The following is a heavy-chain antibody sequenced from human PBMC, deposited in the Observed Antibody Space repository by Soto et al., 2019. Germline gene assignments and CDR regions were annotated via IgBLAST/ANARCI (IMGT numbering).Heavy chain of an antibody. Sequence: QVQLVQSGAEVKKPGSSVKVSCKASGGTFSSYAISWVRQAPGQGLEWMGGIIPIFGTANYAQKFQGRVTITADESTSKAYMELSSLRSEDTAVYYCATPGPYAFGVVPSFDYWGQGTLVTVSS. CDR2: IIPIFGTA. CDR3: ATPGPYAFGVVPSFDY. J-gene: IGHJ4*02. CDR1: GGTFSSYA. V-gene: IGHV1-69*12. D-gene: IGHD3-3*01.